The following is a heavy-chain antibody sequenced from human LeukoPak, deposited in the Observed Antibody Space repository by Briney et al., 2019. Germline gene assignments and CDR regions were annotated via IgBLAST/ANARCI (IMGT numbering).Heavy chain of an antibody. CDR2: IKQDGSEK. V-gene: IGHV3-7*03. CDR3: ARGQYCSRTSCYRNYYYYYMDV. J-gene: IGHJ6*03. D-gene: IGHD2-2*01. Sequence: GGSLRLSCAASGFTFSSYWMSWVRQAPEKGLEWVANIKQDGSEKYYVDSVKGRFTISRDNAKNSLYLQMNSLRAEDTALYYCARGQYCSRTSCYRNYYYYYMDVWGKGTTVTVSS. CDR1: GFTFSSYW.